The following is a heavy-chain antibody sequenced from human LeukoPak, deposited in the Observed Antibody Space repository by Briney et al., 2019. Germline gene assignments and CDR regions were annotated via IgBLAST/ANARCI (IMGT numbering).Heavy chain of an antibody. CDR2: IYSGGGA. CDR1: EFTVSSNY. CDR3: ARVFPPNWFDP. J-gene: IGHJ5*02. D-gene: IGHD3-10*02. Sequence: PGGSLRLSCAASEFTVSSNYMSWVRQAPGKGLEWVSVIYSGGGAYYADSVKGRFTISRDNSRNTLFLQMNSLRAEDTAMYYCARVFPPNWFDPWGQGTLVTVSS. V-gene: IGHV3-66*01.